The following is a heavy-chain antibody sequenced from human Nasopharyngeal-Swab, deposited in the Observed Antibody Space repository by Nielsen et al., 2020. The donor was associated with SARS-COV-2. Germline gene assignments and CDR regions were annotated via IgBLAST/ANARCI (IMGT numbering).Heavy chain of an antibody. J-gene: IGHJ3*02. CDR2: TEIGGTT. D-gene: IGHD6-19*01. Sequence: GESLKISCVVSGLTVSSTYMSWVRQAPGKGLDWVSVTEIGGTTHYADSVKGRFTISRDSSTNTLYLQMNSLRAEDTAVYYCARDLEVAGAFDIWGQGTMVTVSS. CDR1: GLTVSSTY. CDR3: ARDLEVAGAFDI. V-gene: IGHV3-53*01.